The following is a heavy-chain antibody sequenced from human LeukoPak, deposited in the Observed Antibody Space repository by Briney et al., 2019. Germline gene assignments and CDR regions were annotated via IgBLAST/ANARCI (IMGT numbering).Heavy chain of an antibody. V-gene: IGHV4-38-2*02. CDR2: IYHSGST. D-gene: IGHD6-19*01. CDR1: GYSISSGYY. Sequence: PSETLSLTCTVSGYSISSGYYWGWIRQPPGKGLEWIGSIYHSGSTYYNPSLKSRVTISVDTSKNQFSLKLSSVTAADTAVYYCAREPPITVAGISDDYWGQGTLVTVSS. J-gene: IGHJ4*02. CDR3: AREPPITVAGISDDY.